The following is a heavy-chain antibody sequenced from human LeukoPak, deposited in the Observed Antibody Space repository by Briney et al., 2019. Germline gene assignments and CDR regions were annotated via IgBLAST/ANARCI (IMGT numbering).Heavy chain of an antibody. Sequence: PSETLSLTCTVSGGSISSTGYYWGWIRQPPGKGLEWIGSIYYSGSTYYNPSLKSRVTISVDTSKNQFSLKLSSVTAADTAVYYCHYEPLQLWSAGTLGYWGQGTLVTVSS. V-gene: IGHV4-39*07. CDR1: GGSISSTGYY. D-gene: IGHD5-18*01. CDR3: HYEPLQLWSAGTLGY. CDR2: IYYSGST. J-gene: IGHJ4*02.